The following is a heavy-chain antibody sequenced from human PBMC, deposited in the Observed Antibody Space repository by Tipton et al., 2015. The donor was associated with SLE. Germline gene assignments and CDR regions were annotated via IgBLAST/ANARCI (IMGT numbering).Heavy chain of an antibody. Sequence: TLSLTCTVSGGSISSHYWSWIRQLPGKGLEWIGYIYYSGRNNYNPSLKSRVTISVDTSKNQFSLKLSSVTAASTAVYYCALEKFLWFGWTPSDACVLRGQGIWVPVSS. J-gene: IGHJ3*01. CDR1: GGSISSHY. CDR2: IYYSGRN. V-gene: IGHV4-59*11. CDR3: ALEKFLWFGWTPSDACVL. D-gene: IGHD3-10*01.